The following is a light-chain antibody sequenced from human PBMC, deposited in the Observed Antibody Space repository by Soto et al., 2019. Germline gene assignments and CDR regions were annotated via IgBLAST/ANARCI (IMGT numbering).Light chain of an antibody. CDR3: QQYNNWPPIT. Sequence: EIVMTQSPATLSVSPGERATLSCRASQGVSSNLAWYQQKPGQAPRLLIYGASTRATGIPARFSGSGSGTECTLTISSLQSEDFAVYSCQQYNNWPPITFGHGTRLEIK. J-gene: IGKJ5*01. V-gene: IGKV3-15*01. CDR1: QGVSSN. CDR2: GAS.